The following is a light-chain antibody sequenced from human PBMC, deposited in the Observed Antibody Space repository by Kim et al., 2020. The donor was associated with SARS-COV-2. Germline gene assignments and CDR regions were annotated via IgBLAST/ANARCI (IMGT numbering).Light chain of an antibody. V-gene: IGKV1-16*02. CDR2: AAS. Sequence: SAAVGDRVTITCRASDDISNYFAWFQQKPGKAPRSLIYAASHLQSGVPSKVSGSGSGTDFTLTISSLQPEDFGTDICQQYKTYPFSFGQGTKLEI. J-gene: IGKJ2*03. CDR3: QQYKTYPFS. CDR1: DDISNY.